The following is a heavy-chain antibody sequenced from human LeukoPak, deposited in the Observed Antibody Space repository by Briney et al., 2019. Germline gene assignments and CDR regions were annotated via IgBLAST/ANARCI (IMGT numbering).Heavy chain of an antibody. J-gene: IGHJ1*01. V-gene: IGHV4-4*02. Sequence: SGTLSLTCAVSGGSISSSNWWSWVRQPPGKGLEWIGEIYHSGSTNYNPSLKSRVTISVDKSKNQFSLKLSSVTAADTAVYYCAREEYYDSSGSPPRYFQHWGQGTLVTVSS. CDR3: AREEYYDSSGSPPRYFQH. CDR2: IYHSGST. D-gene: IGHD3-22*01. CDR1: GGSISSSNW.